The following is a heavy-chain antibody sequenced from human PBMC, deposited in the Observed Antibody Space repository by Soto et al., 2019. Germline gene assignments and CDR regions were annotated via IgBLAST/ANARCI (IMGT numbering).Heavy chain of an antibody. CDR2: ISWNSGSI. D-gene: IGHD1-1*01. CDR3: AKATLLGLPGTFDY. CDR1: GFTFDDYA. V-gene: IGHV3-9*01. J-gene: IGHJ4*02. Sequence: GGSLRLSCAASGFTFDDYAMHWVRQAPGKGLEWVSGISWNSGSIGYADSVKGRFTISRDNAKNSLYLQMNSLRAEDTALYYCAKATLLGLPGTFDYWGQGTLVTVSS.